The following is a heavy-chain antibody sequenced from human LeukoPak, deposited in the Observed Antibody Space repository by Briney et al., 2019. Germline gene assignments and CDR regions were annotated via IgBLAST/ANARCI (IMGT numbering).Heavy chain of an antibody. J-gene: IGHJ3*02. V-gene: IGHV1-69*05. D-gene: IGHD2-2*01. CDR2: IIPIFGTA. CDR1: GGTFSSYA. CDR3: GRGQVVPAAIGLMGAFDI. Sequence: SVKVSCKASGGTFSSYAISWVRQAPGQGLEWMGGIIPIFGTANYAQKFQGRVTITTDESTSTAYMELSSLRSEDTAVYYCGRGQVVPAAIGLMGAFDIWGQGTMVTVSS.